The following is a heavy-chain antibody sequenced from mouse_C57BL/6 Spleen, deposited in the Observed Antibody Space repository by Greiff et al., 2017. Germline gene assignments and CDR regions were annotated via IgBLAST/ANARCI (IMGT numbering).Heavy chain of an antibody. CDR1: GYTFTSYW. V-gene: IGHV1-64*01. D-gene: IGHD2-4*01. CDR3: AVYYDYDGGLAY. CDR2: IHPNSGST. Sequence: VQLQQPGAELVKPGASVKLSCKASGYTFTSYWMHWVKQRPGQGLEWIGMIHPNSGSTNYNEKFKSKATLTVDKSSSTAYMQLSSLTSEDSAVYYCAVYYDYDGGLAYWGQGTLVTVSA. J-gene: IGHJ3*01.